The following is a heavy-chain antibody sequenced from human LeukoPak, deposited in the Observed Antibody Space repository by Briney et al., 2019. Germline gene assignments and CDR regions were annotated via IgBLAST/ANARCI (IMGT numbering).Heavy chain of an antibody. V-gene: IGHV3-7*01. CDR2: IKKYESEK. J-gene: IGHJ6*04. CDR1: GFSFHSYW. D-gene: IGHD6-19*01. Sequence: GGSLRLSCDTSGFSFHSYWMTWVRQTPGKGLEWLATIKKYESEKSYVASVKGRFTISRDNAKKSLSLQMNNLRVEDTGVYYCAREPASGWYTEEFMGHYYFKMDVWGEGTKVIVSS. CDR3: AREPASGWYTEEFMGHYYFKMDV.